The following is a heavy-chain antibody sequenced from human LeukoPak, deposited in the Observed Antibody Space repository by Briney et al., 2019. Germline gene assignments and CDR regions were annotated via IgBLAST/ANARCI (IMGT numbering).Heavy chain of an antibody. Sequence: PGGSLRLFCAASGFTFRTYWMHWVRHAPGKGLVWVSRINSDGSSTSYADSVKGRFTISRDNAKNTLYLQMNSLGVEDTDVYYCVGSSSHNWFDPWGQGTLVTVSS. V-gene: IGHV3-74*01. J-gene: IGHJ5*02. CDR3: VGSSSHNWFDP. D-gene: IGHD2-2*01. CDR2: INSDGSST. CDR1: GFTFRTYW.